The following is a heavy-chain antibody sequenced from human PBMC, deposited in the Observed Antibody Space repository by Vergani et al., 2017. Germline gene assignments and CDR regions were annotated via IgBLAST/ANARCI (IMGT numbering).Heavy chain of an antibody. V-gene: IGHV4-59*01. Sequence: QVQLQESGPGLVKPSEPLSLTCTVSGGSISSYYWSWIRQPPGKGLEWIGYIYYSGRTNYNPSLKSRVTISVDTSKNQFSRKLSSVTAADTAVYYCARESNYASPQTDAFDIWGQGTMVTVSS. J-gene: IGHJ3*02. CDR1: GGSISSYY. D-gene: IGHD4-11*01. CDR3: ARESNYASPQTDAFDI. CDR2: IYYSGRT.